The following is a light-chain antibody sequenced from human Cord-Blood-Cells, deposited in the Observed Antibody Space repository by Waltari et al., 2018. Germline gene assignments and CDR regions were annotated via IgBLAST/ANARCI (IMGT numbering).Light chain of an antibody. J-gene: IGKJ1*01. CDR2: AAS. CDR1: QSISSY. Sequence: IQMTQSPFSLSASVGDRVPITSRASQSISSYLNWYQQKPGKSPKHLIYAASSLQSGVPSRFSGSRAGADFTLTISSLQPEDFATYYCQQSYSTPRTFGQGTKVEIK. V-gene: IGKV1-39*01. CDR3: QQSYSTPRT.